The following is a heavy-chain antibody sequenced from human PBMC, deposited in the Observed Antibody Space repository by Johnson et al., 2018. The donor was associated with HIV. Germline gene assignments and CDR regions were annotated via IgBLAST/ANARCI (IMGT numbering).Heavy chain of an antibody. CDR3: ARADAPYSTSRAFDI. J-gene: IGHJ3*02. V-gene: IGHV3-74*02. D-gene: IGHD6-6*01. CDR1: GFTFSSYW. Sequence: VQLVESGGGVVQPGRSLILSCAASGFTFSSYWMHWVRQAPGKGLVWVSRINSDGSSTSYADSVKGRFTISRDNSKNTLFLQMNSLRHEDTAVYYCARADAPYSTSRAFDIWGQGTMVTVSS. CDR2: INSDGSST.